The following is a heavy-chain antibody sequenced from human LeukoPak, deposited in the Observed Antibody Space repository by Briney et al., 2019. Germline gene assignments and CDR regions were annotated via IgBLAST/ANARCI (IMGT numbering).Heavy chain of an antibody. CDR2: IYYSGST. CDR3: ARGTGYYYMDV. CDR1: GGSISNYY. V-gene: IGHV4-59*01. J-gene: IGHJ6*03. Sequence: SETLSLTCTVSGGSISNYYWSWIRQPPGKGLEWIGYIYYSGSTNYNPSLKSRVTISVDTSKNQFSLKLSSVTAADTAVYYCARGTGYYYMDVWGKGTTVTVSS. D-gene: IGHD3/OR15-3a*01.